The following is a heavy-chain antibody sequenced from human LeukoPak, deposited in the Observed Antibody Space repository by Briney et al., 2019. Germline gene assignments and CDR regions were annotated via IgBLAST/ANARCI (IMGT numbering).Heavy chain of an antibody. J-gene: IGHJ4*02. V-gene: IGHV3-13*01. Sequence: PGGSLRLSCAASGFTFSSYDMHWVRQATGKGLEWVSAIGTAGDTYYPGSVKGRFTISRENAKNSLYLQMNSLRAGDTAVYYCARAPVYSSSWLHFDYWGQGTLVTVSS. CDR1: GFTFSSYD. CDR2: IGTAGDT. CDR3: ARAPVYSSSWLHFDY. D-gene: IGHD6-13*01.